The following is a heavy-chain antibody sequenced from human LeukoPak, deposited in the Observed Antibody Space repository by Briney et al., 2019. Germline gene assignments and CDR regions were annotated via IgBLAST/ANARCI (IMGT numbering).Heavy chain of an antibody. D-gene: IGHD1-26*01. Sequence: SVKVSCKASGGTFSSYAISWVRQAPGQGLEWMGGIIPIFGTANYAQKFQGRVTITADESTSTAYMELSSLRSEDTAVYYCASLTIVGANSFDYWGQGTLVTVSS. J-gene: IGHJ4*02. CDR2: IIPIFGTA. CDR3: ASLTIVGANSFDY. CDR1: GGTFSSYA. V-gene: IGHV1-69*13.